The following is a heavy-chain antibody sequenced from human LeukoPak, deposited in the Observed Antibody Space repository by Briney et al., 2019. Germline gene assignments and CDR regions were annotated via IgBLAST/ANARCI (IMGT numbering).Heavy chain of an antibody. CDR2: IYYTGST. V-gene: IGHV4-30-4*08. CDR1: LDSPTSGGYY. J-gene: IGHJ4*02. Sequence: SETLSLTCTVSLDSPTSGGYYSGSIRQHPGKGLEWIGYIYYTGSTYYNPSLKSRVTISLDTSKNQFSLKLSSVTAADTAIYYFARERDYLVQGTLVTVSS. CDR3: ARERDY.